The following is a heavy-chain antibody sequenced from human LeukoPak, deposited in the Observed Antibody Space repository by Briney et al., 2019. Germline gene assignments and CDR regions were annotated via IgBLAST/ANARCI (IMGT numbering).Heavy chain of an antibody. Sequence: KPGGSLRLSCAASGITFSSYSMNWVRQAPGKGLEWVSSISSSSSYIYYADSLKGRFTISRDNAKNSLYLQMNSLRAEDTAVYYCARGERYSGYDSLGDYWGQGTLVTVSS. CDR3: ARGERYSGYDSLGDY. CDR2: ISSSSSYI. V-gene: IGHV3-21*01. J-gene: IGHJ4*02. D-gene: IGHD5-12*01. CDR1: GITFSSYS.